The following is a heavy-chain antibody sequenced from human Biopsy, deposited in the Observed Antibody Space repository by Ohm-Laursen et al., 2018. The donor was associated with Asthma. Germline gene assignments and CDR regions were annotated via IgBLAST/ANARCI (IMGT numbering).Heavy chain of an antibody. J-gene: IGHJ6*02. D-gene: IGHD6-13*01. CDR3: VRGSSSWHHGPFHYYYGLDV. CDR2: FSASGTS. V-gene: IGHV4-39*01. Sequence: GTLSLTCTFSGGSISSRPSYWGWLRQPPGKGLEWIASFSASGTSYFNASLKSRVTTSVDMSKNQLSLRLTSVTAADTAVYYCVRGSSSWHHGPFHYYYGLDVWGQGTTATVSS. CDR1: GGSISSRPSY.